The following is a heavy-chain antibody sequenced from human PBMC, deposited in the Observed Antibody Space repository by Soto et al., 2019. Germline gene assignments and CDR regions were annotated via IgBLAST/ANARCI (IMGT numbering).Heavy chain of an antibody. CDR2: ISPYNGNS. J-gene: IGHJ2*01. D-gene: IGHD4-17*01. CDR1: GYSFATYG. Sequence: QVQLVQSGVEVKRPGASVEVSCKASGYSFATYGISWVRQAPGHGLEWMGWISPYNGNSNSAPKLQGRVTMTTDTSTNTAYLELRSLGSDDTGIYYCVRDDRQADYGAKWYFDLWGRGTLVTVSS. CDR3: VRDDRQADYGAKWYFDL. V-gene: IGHV1-18*01.